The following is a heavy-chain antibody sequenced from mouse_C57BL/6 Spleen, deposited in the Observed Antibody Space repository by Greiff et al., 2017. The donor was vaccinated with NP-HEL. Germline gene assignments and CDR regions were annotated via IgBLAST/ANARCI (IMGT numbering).Heavy chain of an antibody. CDR3: ARSTMGLDY. D-gene: IGHD2-1*01. CDR1: GYSITSGYY. J-gene: IGHJ2*01. CDR2: ISYDGSN. Sequence: EVKLVESGPGLVKPSQSLSLTCSVTGYSITSGYYWNWIRQFPGNKLEWMGYISYDGSNNYNPSLKNRISITRDTSKNQFFLKLNSVTTEDTATYYCARSTMGLDYWGQGTTLTVSS. V-gene: IGHV3-6*01.